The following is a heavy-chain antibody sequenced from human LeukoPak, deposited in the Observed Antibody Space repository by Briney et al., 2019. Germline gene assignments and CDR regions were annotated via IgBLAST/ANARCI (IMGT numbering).Heavy chain of an antibody. D-gene: IGHD3-22*01. CDR2: ISGSGGST. V-gene: IGHV3-23*01. Sequence: GGSLRLSCAASGFTFSSYAMSWVRQAPGKGLEWVSAISGSGGSTYYADSVKGRFTISRDNSKNTLYLQMNSLRAEDTAVYYCAKDLYYYDSSGYHIRYYWGQGTLVTVSS. J-gene: IGHJ4*02. CDR3: AKDLYYYDSSGYHIRYY. CDR1: GFTFSSYA.